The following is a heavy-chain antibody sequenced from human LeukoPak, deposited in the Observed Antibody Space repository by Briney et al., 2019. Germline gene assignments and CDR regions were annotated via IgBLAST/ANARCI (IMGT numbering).Heavy chain of an antibody. V-gene: IGHV4-59*01. CDR2: ISYNGKT. D-gene: IGHD1-1*01. CDR1: GGSMRSYY. J-gene: IGHJ4*02. CDR3: TRVDPSLRWNPDY. Sequence: SETLSLTCTVSGGSMRSYYWMWIRQPPGKGLEWIGSISYNGKTNHNPSLKSRVTISVDTSKNQFSLKLSSVTAADTAVYYCTRVDPSLRWNPDYWGQGTLVTVSS.